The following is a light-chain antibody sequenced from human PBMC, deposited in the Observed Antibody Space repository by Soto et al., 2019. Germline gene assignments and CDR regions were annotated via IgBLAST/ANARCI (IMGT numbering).Light chain of an antibody. J-gene: IGLJ2*01. CDR3: LSYDNSLSSPVL. CDR1: SSSIGAGYD. Sequence: QSVLTQPPSVSGAPGQRFTIPCTGSSSSIGAGYDVHWYQQLPGTAPKLLIYGNNNRPSGVPDRFSGSRSGTSASLAITGLQAEDEADYFCLSYDNSLSSPVLFGGGTKLTVL. CDR2: GNN. V-gene: IGLV1-40*01.